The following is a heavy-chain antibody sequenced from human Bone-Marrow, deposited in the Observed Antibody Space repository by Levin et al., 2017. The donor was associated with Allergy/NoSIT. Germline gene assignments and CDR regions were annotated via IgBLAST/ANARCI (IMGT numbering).Heavy chain of an antibody. Sequence: GESLKISCVASGFTFSNYVVSWVRQAPGKGLEWVSAISGSGDSTYYADSVRGRFTISRDNSKNTLHLQMTPLRAGATAVYYCARDPDYSDYSTYSYFDLWGRGTLVTVSS. CDR3: ARDPDYSDYSTYSYFDL. D-gene: IGHD4-11*01. J-gene: IGHJ2*01. CDR1: GFTFSNYV. V-gene: IGHV3-23*01. CDR2: ISGSGDST.